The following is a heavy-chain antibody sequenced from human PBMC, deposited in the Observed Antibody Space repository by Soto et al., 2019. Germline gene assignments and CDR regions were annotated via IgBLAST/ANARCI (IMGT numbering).Heavy chain of an antibody. CDR3: ARDVRYCGGDCYSDHYYGMDV. CDR1: GFTFSDYY. Sequence: GGSLRLSCAASGFTFSDYYMSWIRQAPGKGLEWVSYISSSSSYTNYVDSVKGRFTISRDNAKNSLYLQMNSLGAEDTAVYYCARDVRYCGGDCYSDHYYGMDVWGQGTTVTVSS. V-gene: IGHV3-11*06. D-gene: IGHD2-21*02. CDR2: ISSSSSYT. J-gene: IGHJ6*02.